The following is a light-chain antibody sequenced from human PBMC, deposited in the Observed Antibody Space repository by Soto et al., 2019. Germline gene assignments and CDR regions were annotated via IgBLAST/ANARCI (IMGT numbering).Light chain of an antibody. CDR3: QSYDRNLNVV. V-gene: IGLV1-40*01. CDR1: SSNFGAGFD. CDR2: DNK. Sequence: QTVVTQPPSVSGAPGQRVTISCTGGSSNFGAGFDVHWYQQFPGTAPKLLIYDNKNRPSGVPDRFSGSKSGTSASLTITGLQAEDEADYYCQSYDRNLNVVFGGGTKLTVL. J-gene: IGLJ3*02.